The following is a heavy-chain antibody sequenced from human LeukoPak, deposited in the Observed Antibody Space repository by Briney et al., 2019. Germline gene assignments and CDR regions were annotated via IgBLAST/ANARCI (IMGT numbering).Heavy chain of an antibody. CDR1: GFTVSSNY. D-gene: IGHD1-26*01. V-gene: IGHV3-66*01. CDR2: LYSGGRT. CDR3: ARDSEL. Sequence: GGSLRLSCAASGFTVSSNYMSWVRQAPGKGLEWVSVLYSGGRTYYADSVKGRFTISRDNSKNTVYLQMNSLRAEDTAVYYCARDSELRGQGTLVTVPS. J-gene: IGHJ4*02.